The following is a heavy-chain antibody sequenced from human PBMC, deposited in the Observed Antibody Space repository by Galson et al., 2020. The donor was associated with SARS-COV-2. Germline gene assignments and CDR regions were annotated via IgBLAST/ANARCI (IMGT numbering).Heavy chain of an antibody. V-gene: IGHV4-39*07. CDR3: AREAGNSWYFDY. Sequence: SETLSLPCTVSDGSISSSRYSWGWIRQPPGKGLERTGSISYSGTTYYNPSLKSRVTISADTSKNQFSLKLNSVTAADTAVYYCAREAGNSWYFDYWAQGTLVTVSS. D-gene: IGHD4-4*01. CDR2: ISYSGTT. CDR1: DGSISSSRYS. J-gene: IGHJ4*02.